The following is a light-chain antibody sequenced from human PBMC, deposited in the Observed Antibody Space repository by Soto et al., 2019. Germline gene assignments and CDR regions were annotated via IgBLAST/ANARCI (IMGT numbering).Light chain of an antibody. CDR1: QSVSSSY. Sequence: EIVLTQSPGTLSLSPGERATLSCRASQSVSSSYLAWYQQKPGQAPRLLIYGASSMATGIPDRFSGSGSGTDFTLTISRLEPEDFAVYYCHKYDSSPLTFGGVTKVEIK. V-gene: IGKV3-20*01. CDR3: HKYDSSPLT. CDR2: GAS. J-gene: IGKJ4*01.